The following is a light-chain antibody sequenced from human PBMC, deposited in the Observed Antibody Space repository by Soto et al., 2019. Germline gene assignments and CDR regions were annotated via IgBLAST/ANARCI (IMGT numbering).Light chain of an antibody. CDR3: QQRSDGPYT. V-gene: IGKV3-11*01. CDR2: DAS. J-gene: IGKJ2*01. CDR1: QSVSSY. Sequence: EIVLTQSPATLSLSPGERATLSCRASQSVSSYLAWYQQKPGQAPRLLIYDASNRATGIPGRVSGSGSGTDFTLTISSLEPEDFAVYYCQQRSDGPYTFGQGTKIEIK.